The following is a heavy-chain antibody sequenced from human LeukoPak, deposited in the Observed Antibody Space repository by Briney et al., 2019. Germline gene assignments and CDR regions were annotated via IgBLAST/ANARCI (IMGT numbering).Heavy chain of an antibody. V-gene: IGHV1-18*01. CDR1: GYTFSNYG. D-gene: IGHD3-16*01. CDR3: AREGLGELTLDC. J-gene: IGHJ4*02. CDR2: ISAYNGDT. Sequence: ASVKVSCKASGYTFSNYGISWVRQAPGQGLEWAGWISAYNGDTNSAQKLQGRVTMTTDTSTSTAYMELRSLRSDDTAVYYCAREGLGELTLDCWGQGTLVTVSS.